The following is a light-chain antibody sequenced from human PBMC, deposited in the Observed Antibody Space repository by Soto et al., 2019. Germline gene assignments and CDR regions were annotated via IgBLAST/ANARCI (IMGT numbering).Light chain of an antibody. CDR2: DAS. V-gene: IGKV1-33*01. CDR3: QQYDNLPLT. Sequence: MEDIKCSSSRSACVGDRVTSTWQASQDISNYLNWYQQKPGKAPKLLIYDASNLETGVPSRFSGSGSGTDFTFTISSLQPEAIATYYCQQYDNLPLTFGGGTKVDIK. CDR1: QDISNY. J-gene: IGKJ4*01.